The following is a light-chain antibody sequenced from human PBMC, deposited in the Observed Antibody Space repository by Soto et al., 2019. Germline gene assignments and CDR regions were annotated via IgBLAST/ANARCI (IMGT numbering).Light chain of an antibody. CDR3: QQYNSYPVT. J-gene: IGKJ4*01. Sequence: DIQMTQSPSTLSASVGDRVTTTCRASQSISIWLAWYQQKPGKAPKLLICQASTLESGVPSRFSGSGSGTEFTLTITSLQPDDFATYYCQQYNSYPVTFGGGTKVEIK. CDR1: QSISIW. V-gene: IGKV1-5*03. CDR2: QAS.